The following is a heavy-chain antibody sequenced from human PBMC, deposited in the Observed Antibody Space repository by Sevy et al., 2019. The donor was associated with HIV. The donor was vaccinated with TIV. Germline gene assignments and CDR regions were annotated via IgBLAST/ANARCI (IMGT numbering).Heavy chain of an antibody. CDR2: ISYEGTET. CDR3: AIDGGYSVKWYPLY. J-gene: IGHJ4*01. CDR1: GFACSTHA. D-gene: IGHD1-26*01. Sequence: GGSLRLSCAASGFACSTHAMHWVRQAPGKGLEWAAVISYEGTETFYAASVECRFTISRDNSKNMLSLQINSLRPEDTAVYYCAIDGGYSVKWYPLYWGHGTLVTVSS. V-gene: IGHV3-30*14.